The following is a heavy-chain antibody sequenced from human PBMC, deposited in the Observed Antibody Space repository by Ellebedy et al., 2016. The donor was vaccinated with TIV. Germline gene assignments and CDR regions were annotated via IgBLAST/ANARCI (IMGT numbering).Heavy chain of an antibody. CDR2: VSYSGST. V-gene: IGHV4-39*07. Sequence: MPSETLSLTCTVSGGSISSSNYYWGWIRQPPGKGLELIGSVSYSGSTFYNPSLKSRLTISLDTSKNSFSLKLISMTAADTAFYYCASEVWSYYFDYWGQGTLVTVSS. D-gene: IGHD2-8*02. CDR1: GGSISSSNYY. CDR3: ASEVWSYYFDY. J-gene: IGHJ4*02.